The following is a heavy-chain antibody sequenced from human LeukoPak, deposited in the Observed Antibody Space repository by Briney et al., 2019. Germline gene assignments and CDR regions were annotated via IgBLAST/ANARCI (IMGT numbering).Heavy chain of an antibody. CDR1: GDFISSSRYY. CDR2: ISYSGST. J-gene: IGHJ4*02. D-gene: IGHD3-22*01. Sequence: SETLSLTCIVSGDFISSSRYYWGWIRQPPGKGLEWIGSISYSGSTYYNPSLKSRVTISVDMSKNQFSLKLRSATAADTATYYCARGVFIIGYYDYDSKDYFDYWGQGTLVTVSS. V-gene: IGHV4-39*07. CDR3: ARGVFIIGYYDYDSKDYFDY.